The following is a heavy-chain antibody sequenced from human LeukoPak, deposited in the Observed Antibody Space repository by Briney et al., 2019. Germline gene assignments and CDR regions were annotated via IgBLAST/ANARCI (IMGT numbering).Heavy chain of an antibody. CDR1: GGSISSYY. Sequence: PSETLSLTCTVSGGSISSYYWSWIRQPPGKGLEWIGYIYTSGSTNYNPSLKSRVTISVDTSKNQFSLKLSSVTAADTAVYYCARETSSIAARPRWFDPWGQGTLVTVSS. D-gene: IGHD6-6*01. V-gene: IGHV4-4*09. CDR2: IYTSGST. J-gene: IGHJ5*02. CDR3: ARETSSIAARPRWFDP.